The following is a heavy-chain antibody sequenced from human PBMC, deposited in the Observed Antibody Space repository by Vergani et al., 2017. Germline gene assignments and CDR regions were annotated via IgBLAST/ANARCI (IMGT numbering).Heavy chain of an antibody. CDR1: GGTFSSYA. CDR2: IIPIFGTA. J-gene: IGHJ6*02. V-gene: IGHV1-69*12. CDR3: VMGYDSNYYYGMDV. D-gene: IGHD5-12*01. Sequence: QVQLVQSGAEVKKPGSSVKVPCKASGGTFSSYAISWVRQAPGQGLEWMGGIIPIFGTANYAQKSQGRVTITADESTSTAYMELSSLRSEDTAVYYCVMGYDSNYYYGMDVWGQGTTVTVSS.